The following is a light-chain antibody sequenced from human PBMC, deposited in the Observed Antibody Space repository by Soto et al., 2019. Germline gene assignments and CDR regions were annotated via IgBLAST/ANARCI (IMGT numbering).Light chain of an antibody. CDR2: GAS. J-gene: IGKJ5*01. CDR3: QQYNQWSPIT. V-gene: IGKV3-15*01. CDR1: QSVGTN. Sequence: EIVMTQSPGALSALPGQSATLPCRASQSVGTNLAWYQQKPGQAPRLLIYGASTRATGIPVRFSGSGSGTEFTLTISSLQSDDFAVYYCQQYNQWSPITFGQGTRLEI.